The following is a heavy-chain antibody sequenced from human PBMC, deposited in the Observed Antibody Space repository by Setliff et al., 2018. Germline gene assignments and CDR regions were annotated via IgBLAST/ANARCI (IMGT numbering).Heavy chain of an antibody. CDR1: GLIFSNYA. V-gene: IGHV3-33*08. J-gene: IGHJ4*02. CDR3: ARDGGEY. Sequence: PGGSLRLSCTASGLIFSNYAMTWVRQAPGKGLEWVALIWNDGSNKFYADSVKGRFTISRDNAKNSLYLQMNSLRAEDTAVYYCARDGGEYWGQGTLVTVSS. D-gene: IGHD3-16*01. CDR2: IWNDGSNK.